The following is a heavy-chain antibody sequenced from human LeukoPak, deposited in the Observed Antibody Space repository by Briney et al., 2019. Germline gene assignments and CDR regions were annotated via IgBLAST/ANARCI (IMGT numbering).Heavy chain of an antibody. CDR2: IRYDGSNK. CDR1: GFTFSSYG. CDR3: ARTVLTFNGGYFDY. J-gene: IGHJ4*02. V-gene: IGHV3-30*02. D-gene: IGHD2-8*01. Sequence: GGSLRLSCAASGFTFSSYGMHWVRQAPGKGLEWVAFIRYDGSNKYYADSVKGRFTISRDNSKNTLYLQMNSLRAEDTAVYYCARTVLTFNGGYFDYWGQGTLVTVSS.